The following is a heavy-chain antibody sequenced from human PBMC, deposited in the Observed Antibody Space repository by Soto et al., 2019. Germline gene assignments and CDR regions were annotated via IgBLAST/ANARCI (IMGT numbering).Heavy chain of an antibody. J-gene: IGHJ6*02. CDR2: IYTSGST. V-gene: IGHV4-4*07. D-gene: IGHD3-22*01. Sequence: PSETLSLTCTVSGGSISSYYWSWIRQPAGKGLEWIGRIYTSGSTNYNPSLKSRVTMSVDTSKNQFSLKLSSVTAADTDVYYCARDSDDLVVIGTWYYGMDDWGQGTMVNVSS. CDR3: ARDSDDLVVIGTWYYGMDD. CDR1: GGSISSYY.